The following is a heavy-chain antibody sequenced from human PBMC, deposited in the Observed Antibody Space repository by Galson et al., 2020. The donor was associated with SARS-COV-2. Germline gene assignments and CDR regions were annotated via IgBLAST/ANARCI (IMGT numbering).Heavy chain of an antibody. CDR3: ARGRPHHYGSGTYYNNFDN. D-gene: IGHD3-10*01. J-gene: IGHJ4*02. V-gene: IGHV4-61*02. Sequence: SQTLSLTCTVSGDSVTRDNYLWRWIRQPAGKGLEWIGRIHTSGSAIYNPSLKSRLSIFLDMSKNQFSLDLTSVTAADTAVYYCARGRPHHYGSGTYYNNFDNWGPGTLVTVSS. CDR1: GDSVTRDNYL. CDR2: IHTSGSA.